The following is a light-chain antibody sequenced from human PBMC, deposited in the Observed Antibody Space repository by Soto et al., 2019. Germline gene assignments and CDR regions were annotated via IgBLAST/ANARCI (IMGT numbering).Light chain of an antibody. J-gene: IGKJ2*01. Sequence: DIQMTQSPSTLSASVGDRVTITCRASQSMSSWLAWYQQKPGKAPKLLIYDASSLESGVPSRFSGSGSGTEYTITISSLEPDDFATYYCQQYTSYSPYTFGQGTKLEIK. CDR2: DAS. V-gene: IGKV1-5*01. CDR1: QSMSSW. CDR3: QQYTSYSPYT.